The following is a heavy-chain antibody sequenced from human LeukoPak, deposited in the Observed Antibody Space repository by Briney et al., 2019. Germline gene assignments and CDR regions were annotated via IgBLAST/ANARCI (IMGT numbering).Heavy chain of an antibody. CDR3: ASNSATVFDY. V-gene: IGHV4-59*01. Sequence: PLETLSLTCTVSGDFITAYYWSWIRQPPGKGLEWIGYVYYSGSTEYNPSLRSRVTISLEMSKHQFSLNLTSVTAADTAVYYCASNSATVFDYWGQGTLVTVSS. J-gene: IGHJ4*02. CDR2: VYYSGST. CDR1: GDFITAYY. D-gene: IGHD1-1*01.